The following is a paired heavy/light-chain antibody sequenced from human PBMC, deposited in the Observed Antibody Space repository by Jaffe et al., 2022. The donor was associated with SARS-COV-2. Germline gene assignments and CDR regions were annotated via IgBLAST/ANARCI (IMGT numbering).Light chain of an antibody. Sequence: EIVLTQSPGTLSLSPGERATLSCRASQSVSSSYLAWYQQKPGQAPRLLIYGASSRATGIPDRFSGSGSGTDFTLTISRLEPEDFAVYYCQQYGSSPQTFGQGTKLEIK. CDR3: QQYGSSPQT. CDR1: QSVSSSY. V-gene: IGKV3-20*01. CDR2: GAS. J-gene: IGKJ2*01.
Heavy chain of an antibody. V-gene: IGHV3-15*01. CDR1: GFTFSNAW. J-gene: IGHJ4*02. D-gene: IGHD3-16*02. CDR3: TTGKEDPGSTYYDYVWGSYREGTDY. CDR2: IKSKTDGGTT. Sequence: EVQLVESGGGLVKPGGSLRLSCAASGFTFSNAWMSWVRQAPGKGLEWVGRIKSKTDGGTTDYAAPVKGRFTISRDDSKNTLYLQMNSLKTEDTAVYYCTTGKEDPGSTYYDYVWGSYREGTDYWGQGTLVTVSS.